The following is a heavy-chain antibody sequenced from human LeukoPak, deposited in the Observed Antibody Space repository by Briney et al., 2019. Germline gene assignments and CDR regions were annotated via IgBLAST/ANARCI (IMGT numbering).Heavy chain of an antibody. CDR1: GDSISTSNSY. CDR3: ARGTTIFGVVWYYYYMDV. CDR2: IYYSGNT. Sequence: SETLSLTCTVSGDSISTSNSYWGWIRQPPGKGLEWIGSIYYSGNTYYNASLKSRVTISVDTSKNQFSLKLSSVTAADTAVYYCARGTTIFGVVWYYYYMDVWGKGTTVTVSS. D-gene: IGHD3-3*01. J-gene: IGHJ6*03. V-gene: IGHV4-39*07.